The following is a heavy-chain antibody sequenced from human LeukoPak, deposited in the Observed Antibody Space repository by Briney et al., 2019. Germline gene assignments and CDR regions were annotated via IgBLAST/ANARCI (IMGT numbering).Heavy chain of an antibody. CDR1: GFTFSSYW. V-gene: IGHV3-7*01. J-gene: IGHJ5*02. Sequence: PGGSLRLSCAASGFTFSSYWMSWVRQAPGKGLEWVANIKQDGSEKYYVDSVKGRFTISRDNAKNSLYLQMNSLRAEDTAVYYCAREGVGSGSYYESTNWFDPWGQGTLVTVSS. CDR2: IKQDGSEK. D-gene: IGHD1-26*01. CDR3: AREGVGSGSYYESTNWFDP.